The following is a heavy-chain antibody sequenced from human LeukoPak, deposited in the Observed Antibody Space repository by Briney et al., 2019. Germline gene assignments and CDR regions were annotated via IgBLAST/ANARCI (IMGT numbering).Heavy chain of an antibody. J-gene: IGHJ6*03. Sequence: ASVKVSCKASGGTFSSYAISWVRQAPGQGLEWMGGIIPIFGTANYAQKFQGRVTITTDESTSTAYMELSSLRSEDTAVYYCAMTTVPFSSYYYYMDVWGKGTTVTVSS. V-gene: IGHV1-69*05. D-gene: IGHD4-11*01. CDR1: GGTFSSYA. CDR2: IIPIFGTA. CDR3: AMTTVPFSSYYYYMDV.